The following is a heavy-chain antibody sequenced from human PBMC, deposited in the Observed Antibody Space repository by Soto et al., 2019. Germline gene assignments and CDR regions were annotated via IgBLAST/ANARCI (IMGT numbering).Heavy chain of an antibody. CDR1: GGSIGSSSYY. D-gene: IGHD6-19*01. V-gene: IGHV4-61*05. CDR3: ARHVHVATFIAVAEKYYFDY. CDR2: IYYSGST. J-gene: IGHJ4*02. Sequence: PSETLSLTCIVSGGSIGSSSYYWGWIRQPPGKGLEWIGYIYYSGSTNYNPSLKSRVTISVDTSKNQFSLKLSSVTAADTAVYYCARHVHVATFIAVAEKYYFDYWGQGTLVTVSS.